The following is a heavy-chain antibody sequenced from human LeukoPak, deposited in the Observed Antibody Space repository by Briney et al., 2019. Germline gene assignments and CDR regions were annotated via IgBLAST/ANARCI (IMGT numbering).Heavy chain of an antibody. V-gene: IGHV4-39*07. D-gene: IGHD3-10*01. Sequence: SETLSLTCTVSGDSISTSSYCWGWIRQPPGKGLEWIGCIYLSGSTYYNPSLKSRVTISVDTSKNQFSLKLSSVTAADTAVYYCARLTKNDSGTYRFGKKKRGYMDVWGKGTTVTISS. CDR2: IYLSGST. CDR3: ARLTKNDSGTYRFGKKKRGYMDV. CDR1: GDSISTSSYC. J-gene: IGHJ6*03.